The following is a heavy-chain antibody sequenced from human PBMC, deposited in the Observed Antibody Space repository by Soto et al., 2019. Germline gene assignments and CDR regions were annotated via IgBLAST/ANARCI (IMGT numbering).Heavy chain of an antibody. Sequence: QVQLQQWGAGLLKPSETLSLTCAVYGGSFSGYYWSWIRQPPGKGLEWIGEINHSGSTNNTPSLKSRVTISVDTSKNQFSLKLSSVTAADTAVYYCARGGRTVTTPNWFDPWGQGTLVTVSS. CDR3: ARGGRTVTTPNWFDP. V-gene: IGHV4-34*01. J-gene: IGHJ5*02. CDR2: INHSGST. D-gene: IGHD4-17*01. CDR1: GGSFSGYY.